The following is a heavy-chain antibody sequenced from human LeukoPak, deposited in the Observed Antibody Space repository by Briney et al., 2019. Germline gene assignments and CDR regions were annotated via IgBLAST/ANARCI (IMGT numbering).Heavy chain of an antibody. CDR1: GGTFSSYA. Sequence: SVKVSCKASGGTFSSYAISWVRQAPGQGLEWMGRIIPILGIANYAQKFQGRVTITADKSTSTAYMELSSLRSEDTAVYYCAREIAVGATTFYYYYGMDVWGQGTTVTVSS. CDR3: AREIAVGATTFYYYYGMDV. V-gene: IGHV1-69*04. D-gene: IGHD1-26*01. CDR2: IIPILGIA. J-gene: IGHJ6*02.